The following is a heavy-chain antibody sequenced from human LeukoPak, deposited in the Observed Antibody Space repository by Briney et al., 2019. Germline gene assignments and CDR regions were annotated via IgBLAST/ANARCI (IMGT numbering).Heavy chain of an antibody. Sequence: NPSETLSLTCTVSGGSISSYYWSWIRQPPGKGLEWIGYIYYSGSTNYNPSLKSRVTISVDTSKNQFSLKLSSVTAADTAVYYCARARGDAFDIWGQGTMVTVSS. D-gene: IGHD5-24*01. V-gene: IGHV4-59*01. J-gene: IGHJ3*02. CDR3: ARARGDAFDI. CDR2: IYYSGST. CDR1: GGSISSYY.